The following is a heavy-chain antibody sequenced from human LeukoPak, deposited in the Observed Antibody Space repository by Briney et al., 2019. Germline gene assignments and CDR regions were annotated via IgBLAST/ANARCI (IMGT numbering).Heavy chain of an antibody. J-gene: IGHJ4*02. CDR1: GFTFDDYA. CDR3: ARDEVAASFDN. D-gene: IGHD5-12*01. Sequence: GGSLRLSCAASGFTFDDYAMHWVRQAPGKGLEWVSGISWNSGSIGYADSVKGRFTISRDNAKNSLYLQMNSLRAEDTAVYYCARDEVAASFDNWGQGTLVTVSS. V-gene: IGHV3-9*01. CDR2: ISWNSGSI.